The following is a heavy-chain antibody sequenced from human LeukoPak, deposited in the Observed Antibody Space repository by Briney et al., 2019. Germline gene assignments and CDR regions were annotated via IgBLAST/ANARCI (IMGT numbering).Heavy chain of an antibody. J-gene: IGHJ3*02. CDR2: ISAYNGNT. D-gene: IGHD3-22*01. Sequence: ASVKVSCKASGYTFTSYGISWVRQAPGQGLEWMGWISAYNGNTNYAQKLRGRVTMTTDTSTSTAYMELRSLRSDDTAVYYCARPSSPQKWLSDSDAFDIWGQGTMVTVSS. CDR3: ARPSSPQKWLSDSDAFDI. CDR1: GYTFTSYG. V-gene: IGHV1-18*01.